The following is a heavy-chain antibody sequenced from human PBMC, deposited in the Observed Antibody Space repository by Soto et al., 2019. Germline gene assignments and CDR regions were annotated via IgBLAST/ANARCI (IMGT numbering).Heavy chain of an antibody. V-gene: IGHV1-18*01. D-gene: IGHD2-8*01. Sequence: QVQLVQSGAEVKKPGASVKVSCKASGYTFTSYGISWVRQAPGQGLEWMGWISAYNGNTNYGQKRQGRLNMTTDTSTSTADKDLRRLGYDDTAGYFCARDLYAEDTFDIWGQGTIVIVSS. CDR1: GYTFTSYG. J-gene: IGHJ3*02. CDR3: ARDLYAEDTFDI. CDR2: ISAYNGNT.